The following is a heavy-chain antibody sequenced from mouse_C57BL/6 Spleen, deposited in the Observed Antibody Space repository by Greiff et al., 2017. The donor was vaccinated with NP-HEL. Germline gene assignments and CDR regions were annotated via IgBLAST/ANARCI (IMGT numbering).Heavy chain of an antibody. V-gene: IGHV1-66*01. D-gene: IGHD2-2*01. CDR1: GYSFTSYY. CDR2: IYPGSGNT. J-gene: IGHJ3*01. Sequence: VQLQQSGPELVKPGASVKISCKASGYSFTSYYIHWVKQRPGQGLEWIGWIYPGSGNTKYNEKFKGKATLTADTSSSTAYMQLSSLTSEDSAVYYCARSGDGYVFAYWGQGTLVTVSA. CDR3: ARSGDGYVFAY.